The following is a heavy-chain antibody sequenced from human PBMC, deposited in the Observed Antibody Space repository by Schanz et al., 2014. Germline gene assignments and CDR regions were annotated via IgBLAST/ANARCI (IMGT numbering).Heavy chain of an antibody. CDR2: IIPILGIA. CDR1: GYTFNNYT. Sequence: QVQLVQSGAEVKKPGTSVKVSCKASGYTFNNYTYVMIWVRQAPGQGLEWMGRIIPILGIANYAQNIQGRVTITADKSTSTAYMELSSLRYEDTAVYYCARGGGPEDVFDIWGQGTILTVSS. J-gene: IGHJ3*02. V-gene: IGHV1-69*09. CDR3: ARGGGPEDVFDI. D-gene: IGHD5-12*01.